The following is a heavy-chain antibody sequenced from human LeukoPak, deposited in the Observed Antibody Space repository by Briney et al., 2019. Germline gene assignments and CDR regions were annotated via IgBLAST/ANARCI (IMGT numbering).Heavy chain of an antibody. J-gene: IGHJ4*02. CDR1: GITVSNYG. Sequence: PGGSLRLSCAASGITVSNYGMTWVRQAPGKGLEWVSAFSATDGSAQYADSVRGRFSISRDNSKNSLYLQMNSLKTEDTAVYYCTTSGTPFEYWGQGTLVTVSS. CDR3: TTSGTPFEY. CDR2: FSATDGSA. D-gene: IGHD3-10*01. V-gene: IGHV3-23*01.